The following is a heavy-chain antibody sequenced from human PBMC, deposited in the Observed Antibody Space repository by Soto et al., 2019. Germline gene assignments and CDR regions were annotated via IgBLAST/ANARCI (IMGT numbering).Heavy chain of an antibody. CDR2: ISGSGGST. J-gene: IGHJ6*02. V-gene: IGHV3-23*01. D-gene: IGHD3-16*02. Sequence: EVQLLESGGGLVQPGGSLRLSCAASGFTFSSYAMSWVRQAPGKGLEWVSAISGSGGSTYYADSVKGRFTISRDNSKNTLYLQMNSLRAEDTAVYYCARDSRGMITFGGIIVQYGMDVWGQGTTVTVSS. CDR3: ARDSRGMITFGGIIVQYGMDV. CDR1: GFTFSSYA.